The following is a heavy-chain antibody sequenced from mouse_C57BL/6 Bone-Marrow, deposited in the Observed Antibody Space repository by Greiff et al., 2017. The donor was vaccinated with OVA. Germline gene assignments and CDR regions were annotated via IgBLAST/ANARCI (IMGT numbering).Heavy chain of an antibody. J-gene: IGHJ2*01. V-gene: IGHV1-63*01. CDR2: IYPGGGYT. D-gene: IGHD3-2*02. Sequence: VKLLESGAELVRPGTSVKMSCKASGYTFTNYWIGWAKQRPGHGLEWIGDIYPGGGYTNYNEKFKGKATLTADKSSSTAYMQFSSLTSEDSAIYYCASLDSSGYGYFDYWGQGTTLTVSS. CDR1: GYTFTNYW. CDR3: ASLDSSGYGYFDY.